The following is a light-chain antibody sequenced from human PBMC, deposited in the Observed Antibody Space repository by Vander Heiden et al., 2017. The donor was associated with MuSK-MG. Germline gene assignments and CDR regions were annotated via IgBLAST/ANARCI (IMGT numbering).Light chain of an antibody. CDR2: DVS. J-gene: IGLJ3*02. Sequence: SALPQPASSSGSPGPSITISCTGTSSDVGGYNYVSWYQQHPGKAPKLMIYDVSKRPSGVSNRFSGSKSGNTASLTISGLQAEDEADYYCSSYTSSSTWVFGGGTKLTVL. CDR3: SSYTSSSTWV. V-gene: IGLV2-14*03. CDR1: SSDVGGYNY.